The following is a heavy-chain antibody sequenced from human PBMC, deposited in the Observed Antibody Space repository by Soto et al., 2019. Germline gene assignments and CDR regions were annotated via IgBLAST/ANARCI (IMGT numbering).Heavy chain of an antibody. V-gene: IGHV1-2*02. CDR2: INPNSGGT. Sequence: ASVKVSCKASGYTFTGYYMHWVRQAPGQGLEWMGWINPNSGGTNYAQKFQGRVTMTRDTSISTAYMELSRLRSDDTAVYYCPRGDIVVVPAAKVGYWGQGTLVTVSS. D-gene: IGHD2-2*01. CDR3: PRGDIVVVPAAKVGY. CDR1: GYTFTGYY. J-gene: IGHJ4*01.